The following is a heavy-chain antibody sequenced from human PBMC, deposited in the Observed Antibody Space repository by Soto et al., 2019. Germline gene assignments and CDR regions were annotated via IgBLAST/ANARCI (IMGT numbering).Heavy chain of an antibody. Sequence: EVQLVESGGGLVQPGRSLRLSCAASGFTFDDYAMHWVRQGPGKGLEWGSSSSWNSGNLGYADSVKGRFTISRDNAKNALYPQMNPLRVEDTALYSCAKGASTTVFAFNDYWGQGTVVTVSS. V-gene: IGHV3-9*01. CDR2: SSWNSGNL. D-gene: IGHD4-17*01. CDR3: AKGASTTVFAFNDY. J-gene: IGHJ4*02. CDR1: GFTFDDYA.